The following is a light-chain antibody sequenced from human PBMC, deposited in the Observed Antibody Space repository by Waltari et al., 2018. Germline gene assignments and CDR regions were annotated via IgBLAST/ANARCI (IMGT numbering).Light chain of an antibody. CDR1: SLRTSY. J-gene: IGLJ2*01. V-gene: IGLV3-19*01. CDR2: GKN. Sequence: SSELTQDPAVSVALGQNVRITCQGASLRTSYASWYQQKSGQAPILVLFGKNKRPSGIPDRFSGYNSETTTSLTITGAQAEDEADYYCSSRDSSASHVLFAGGTKLTVL. CDR3: SSRDSSASHVL.